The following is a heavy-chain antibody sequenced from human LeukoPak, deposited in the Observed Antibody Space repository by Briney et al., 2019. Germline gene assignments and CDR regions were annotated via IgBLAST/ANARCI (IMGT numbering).Heavy chain of an antibody. CDR3: ARGDSSGSSWFDP. J-gene: IGHJ5*02. Sequence: SETLFLTCTVSGGSISSSSYYWGWIRQPPGKGLEWIGSIYYSGSTYYNPSLKSRVTISLDTSKNQFSLKLTSVTAADTAVYYCARGDSSGSSWFDPWGQGTLVTVSS. CDR2: IYYSGST. V-gene: IGHV4-39*07. CDR1: GGSISSSSYY. D-gene: IGHD3-22*01.